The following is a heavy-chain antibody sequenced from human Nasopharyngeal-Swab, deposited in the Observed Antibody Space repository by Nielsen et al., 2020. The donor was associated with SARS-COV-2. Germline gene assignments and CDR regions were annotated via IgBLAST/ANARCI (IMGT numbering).Heavy chain of an antibody. Sequence: LSLTCVASEFPFRDYWMSWVRQAPAKGLEWVASIKQDGSEKNYVDSVKGRFTISRDNAKNSLFLQMDSLRTEDTAFYYCARVGGRTSPMGSWGQGTLVTVSS. CDR3: ARVGGRTSPMGS. V-gene: IGHV3-7*01. CDR2: IKQDGSEK. CDR1: EFPFRDYW. J-gene: IGHJ4*02. D-gene: IGHD3-10*01.